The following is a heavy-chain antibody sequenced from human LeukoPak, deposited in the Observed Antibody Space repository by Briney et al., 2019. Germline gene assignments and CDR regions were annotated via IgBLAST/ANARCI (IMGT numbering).Heavy chain of an antibody. Sequence: GGSLRLSCAASGFIFTNYFMSWVRQAPGKGLEWVTLISYNGVNKYYADSVKGRFTISRDNSKNTLYLQMDSLRAEDTAVYYCARAKDGTNILDYWGQGTLVTVSS. CDR1: GFIFTNYF. V-gene: IGHV3-30-3*01. CDR3: ARAKDGTNILDY. D-gene: IGHD5-24*01. J-gene: IGHJ4*02. CDR2: ISYNGVNK.